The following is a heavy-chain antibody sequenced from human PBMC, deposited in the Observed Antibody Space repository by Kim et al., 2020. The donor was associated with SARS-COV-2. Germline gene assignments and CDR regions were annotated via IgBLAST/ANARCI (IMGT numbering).Heavy chain of an antibody. CDR3: AKPRAMVRGVTSPFDY. V-gene: IGHV3-23*01. D-gene: IGHD3-10*01. Sequence: GASLRLSCAASGFTFSSYAMSWVRQAPGKGLEWVSAISGSGGSTYYADSVKGRFTISRDNSKNTLYLQMNSLRAEDTAVYYCAKPRAMVRGVTSPFDYWGQGTLVTVSS. CDR2: ISGSGGST. CDR1: GFTFSSYA. J-gene: IGHJ4*02.